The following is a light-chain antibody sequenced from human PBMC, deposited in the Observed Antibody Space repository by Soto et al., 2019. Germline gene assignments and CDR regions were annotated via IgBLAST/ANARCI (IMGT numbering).Light chain of an antibody. CDR2: GAS. V-gene: IGKV3-20*01. J-gene: IGKJ4*01. CDR1: QSVSSSY. CDR3: QQYGSSLT. Sequence: EIVLTQSPGTLSLSPGERATLSCRASQSVSSSYLAWYQQKPGQAPRLLIYGASSRATGIPDRFSGSGSGTDFTLTISRLEPEDFAVYYCQQYGSSLTLGGGTKGDIK.